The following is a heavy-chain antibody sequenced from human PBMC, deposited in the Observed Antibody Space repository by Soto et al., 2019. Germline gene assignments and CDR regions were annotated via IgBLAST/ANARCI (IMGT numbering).Heavy chain of an antibody. CDR1: XXXXXXXXXX. V-gene: IGHV4-31*01. D-gene: IGHD2-15*01. J-gene: IGHJ4*01. Sequence: QVQLQESGPGLVKPSQTLSLTCTVSXXXXXXXXXXXXXXRQHPVKGQEWIGYLYYSGSTYYNPXXKSXVXXSVXTXKXXXSLXXSXVTAADTAVXYCARTPRYWGHGTLVTVSS. CDR3: ARTPRY. CDR2: LYYSGST.